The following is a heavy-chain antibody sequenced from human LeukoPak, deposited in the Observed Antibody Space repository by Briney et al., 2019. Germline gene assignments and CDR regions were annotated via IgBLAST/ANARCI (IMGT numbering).Heavy chain of an antibody. CDR1: GFTFSSYG. J-gene: IGHJ3*02. CDR3: ARGASVVAGNDNAFDI. Sequence: GGSLRLSCAASGFTFSSYGMHWVRQAPGKGLEWVSSISTSSSYIYYADSVKGRFTISRDNAKKSLYLQMNSLRADDTAVYYCARGASVVAGNDNAFDIWGQGTMVTVSS. V-gene: IGHV3-21*01. CDR2: ISTSSSYI. D-gene: IGHD6-19*01.